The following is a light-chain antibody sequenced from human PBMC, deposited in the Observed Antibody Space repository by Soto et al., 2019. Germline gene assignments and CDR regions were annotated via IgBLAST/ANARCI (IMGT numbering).Light chain of an antibody. CDR1: NIASKN. CDR3: QVWDSSTPVV. J-gene: IGLJ2*01. Sequence: YELTQPLPVSVAPGQTARVTRGGTNIASKNVHWYQQKPGQAPVLVIYRIDNRPSGIPERFSGSNSGNTATLTITRAQAGDEADYYCQVWDSSTPVVFGGGTKVTVL. CDR2: RID. V-gene: IGLV3-9*01.